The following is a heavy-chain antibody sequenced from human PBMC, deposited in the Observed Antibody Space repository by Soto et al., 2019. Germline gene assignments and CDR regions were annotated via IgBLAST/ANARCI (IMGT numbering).Heavy chain of an antibody. V-gene: IGHV4-61*01. J-gene: IGHJ6*03. D-gene: IGHD6-13*01. CDR3: ARHNIAAPEYFMDV. Sequence: PLETLSLTCAVSGGSVSSGSYFWSWIRQPPGKGLEWIGFAYYGGNANYNSLENRVTMSVDTSKNQLSLNLTSVTAADTAVYYCARHNIAAPEYFMDVWGNGTTVTVSS. CDR1: GGSVSSGSYF. CDR2: AYYGGNA.